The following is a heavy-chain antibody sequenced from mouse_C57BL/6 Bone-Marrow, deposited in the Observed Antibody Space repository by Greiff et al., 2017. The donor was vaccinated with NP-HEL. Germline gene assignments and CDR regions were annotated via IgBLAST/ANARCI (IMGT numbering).Heavy chain of an antibody. CDR3: ARDRYYYGSHYFDY. CDR1: GFTFSDYY. D-gene: IGHD1-1*01. V-gene: IGHV5-16*01. J-gene: IGHJ2*01. Sequence: DVQLVESEGGLVQPGSSMKLSCTASGFTFSDYYMAWVRQVPEKGLEWVANINYDGSSTYYLDSLKSRFIISRDNAKNILYLQMSILKSEDTATYYCARDRYYYGSHYFDYWGQGTTLTVSS. CDR2: INYDGSST.